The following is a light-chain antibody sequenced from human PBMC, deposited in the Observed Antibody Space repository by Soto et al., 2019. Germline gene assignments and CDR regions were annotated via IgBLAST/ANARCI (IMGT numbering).Light chain of an antibody. Sequence: EIVLAQSPDTLSLSRGERATLSCRTSQSMSTNYLAWYQQKSGQPPRLLIYGASIRATGIPDRFSGSGSGTDFTLTISRLEPEDFAVYYCHQYDSSPLTFGGGAKVEIK. J-gene: IGKJ4*01. V-gene: IGKV3-20*01. CDR1: QSMSTNY. CDR3: HQYDSSPLT. CDR2: GAS.